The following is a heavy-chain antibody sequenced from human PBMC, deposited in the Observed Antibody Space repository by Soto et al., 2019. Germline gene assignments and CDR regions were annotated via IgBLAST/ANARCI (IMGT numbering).Heavy chain of an antibody. D-gene: IGHD5-18*01. J-gene: IGHJ3*02. CDR3: AKDQGYSYGYTAFDI. V-gene: IGHV3-23*01. CDR2: ISVSGGST. CDR1: GFTFSSYA. Sequence: GGSLRLSCAASGFTFSSYAKSWGRQAPGKGLEWVSAISVSGGSTYYADSVKGRFTISRDNSKNTLYLQMNSLRAEATAVYYCAKDQGYSYGYTAFDIWGQGTMVTVSS.